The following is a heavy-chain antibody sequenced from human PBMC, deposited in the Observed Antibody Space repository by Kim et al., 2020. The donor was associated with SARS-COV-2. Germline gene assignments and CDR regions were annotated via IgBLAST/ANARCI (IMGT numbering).Heavy chain of an antibody. CDR2: IWYDGSNK. J-gene: IGHJ3*02. Sequence: GGSLRLSCAASGFTFSSYGMHWVRQAPGKGLEWVAVIWYDGSNKYYADSVKGRFTISRDNSKNTLYLQMNSLRAEDTAVYYCAKDSLLFVGRGNAFDIWGQGTMVTVSS. CDR3: AKDSLLFVGRGNAFDI. V-gene: IGHV3-33*06. CDR1: GFTFSSYG. D-gene: IGHD3-3*01.